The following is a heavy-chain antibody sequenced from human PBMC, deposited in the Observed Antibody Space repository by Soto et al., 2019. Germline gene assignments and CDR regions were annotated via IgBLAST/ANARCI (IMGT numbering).Heavy chain of an antibody. Sequence: EVQLVESGGGLVQPGGSLKLSCAASGFTFSGSAMHWVRQASGKGLEWVGRIRSKANSYATAYAASVKGRFTISRDDSKNTAYLQMNSLKTEDTAVYYCTRAPTTYCGGDCHNNWFDPWGQGTLVTVSS. CDR2: IRSKANSYAT. CDR1: GFTFSGSA. CDR3: TRAPTTYCGGDCHNNWFDP. V-gene: IGHV3-73*02. J-gene: IGHJ5*02. D-gene: IGHD2-21*02.